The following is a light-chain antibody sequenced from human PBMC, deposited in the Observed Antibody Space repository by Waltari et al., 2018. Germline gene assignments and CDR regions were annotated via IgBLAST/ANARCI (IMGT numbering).Light chain of an antibody. Sequence: EIVLTQSPGTLSVSPWERVTVPCRASQTITGSWLTWYHQKPGQAPRLLIYGASKRAPGIPDRFSGSGSGTDFTLTISRLEPEDSAVYYCQQYDGSVVTFGGGTKVEIK. V-gene: IGKV3-20*01. CDR2: GAS. CDR1: QTITGSW. J-gene: IGKJ4*01. CDR3: QQYDGSVVT.